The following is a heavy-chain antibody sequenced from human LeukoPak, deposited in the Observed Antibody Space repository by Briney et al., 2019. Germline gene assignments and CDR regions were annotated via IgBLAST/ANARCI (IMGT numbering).Heavy chain of an antibody. CDR1: GFAFSSYG. CDR2: MWSDGSTK. Sequence: GGSLRLSCEASGFAFSSYGMHWVRQAPGKGLEWVSVMWSDGSTKYHSDSVKGRFTISRDNPENTLYLQMNSLRVEDTAVYYCAKDGSECSGETCRSYYYHYGMDVWGRGTTVTVSS. CDR3: AKDGSECSGETCRSYYYHYGMDV. J-gene: IGHJ6*02. D-gene: IGHD2-15*01. V-gene: IGHV3-30*02.